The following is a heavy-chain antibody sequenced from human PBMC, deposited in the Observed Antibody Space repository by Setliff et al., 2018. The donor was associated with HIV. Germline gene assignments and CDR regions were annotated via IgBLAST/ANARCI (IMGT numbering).Heavy chain of an antibody. J-gene: IGHJ4*02. D-gene: IGHD3-22*01. CDR3: ATAREYYDDSGYFFDY. V-gene: IGHV3-15*07. Sequence: GSLRLSCAASGFTFNKAWMNWVRQAPGKALEWVGRIKSKTDGGTTDYAAPVKGRFTISRDDSKNMLYLQMNSLKTEDTAVYYCATAREYYDDSGYFFDYWGQGALVTVSS. CDR1: GFTFNKAW. CDR2: IKSKTDGGTT.